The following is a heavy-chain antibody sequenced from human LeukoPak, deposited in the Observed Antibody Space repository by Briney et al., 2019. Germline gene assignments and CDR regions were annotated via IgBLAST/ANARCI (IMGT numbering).Heavy chain of an antibody. CDR1: GGTFSSYA. V-gene: IGHV1-69*05. D-gene: IGHD3-22*01. CDR3: AVNYYDSSGYYRKGVYYYYMDV. Sequence: GASVKVSCKASGGTFSSYAISWVRQAPGQGLEWMGGIIPIFGTANYAQKFQGRVTITTDESTSTAYMELSSLRSEDTAVYYCAVNYYDSSGYYRKGVYYYYMDVWGKGTTVTVSS. CDR2: IIPIFGTA. J-gene: IGHJ6*03.